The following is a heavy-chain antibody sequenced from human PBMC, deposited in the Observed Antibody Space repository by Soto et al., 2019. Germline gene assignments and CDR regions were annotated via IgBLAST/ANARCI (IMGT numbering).Heavy chain of an antibody. CDR2: ISSSGSTI. J-gene: IGHJ6*02. Sequence: GGSLRLSCAASGFTFSDYYMSWIRQAPGKGLEWVSYISSSGSTIYYADSVKGRFTISRENAKNSLYLQMNSLRAEDTAVYYCARFDYDYVWGSHYYYYGMDVWGQGTTVTVSS. CDR3: ARFDYDYVWGSHYYYYGMDV. D-gene: IGHD3-16*01. V-gene: IGHV3-11*01. CDR1: GFTFSDYY.